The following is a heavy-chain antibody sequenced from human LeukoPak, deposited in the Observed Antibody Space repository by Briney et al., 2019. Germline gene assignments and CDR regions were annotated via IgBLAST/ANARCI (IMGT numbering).Heavy chain of an antibody. CDR3: ARVSGWGAFDI. D-gene: IGHD1-26*01. CDR1: GGSISNYY. Sequence: SETLSLTCTVFGGSISNYYWSWIRQPPGKGLEWIGYIYYSGTTKYNPSLQSRVTISVDTSKNQLSLKLSSVTAADTAVYYCARVSGWGAFDIWGQGTMVTVSS. V-gene: IGHV4-59*12. J-gene: IGHJ3*02. CDR2: IYYSGTT.